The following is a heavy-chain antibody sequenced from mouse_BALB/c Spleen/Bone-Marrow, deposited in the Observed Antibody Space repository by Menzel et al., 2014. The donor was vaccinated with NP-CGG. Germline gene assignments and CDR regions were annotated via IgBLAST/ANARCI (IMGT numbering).Heavy chain of an antibody. D-gene: IGHD2-12*01. CDR3: GRRGYNHDEVIDY. CDR2: ISSGGTYT. J-gene: IGHJ4*01. CDR1: GFTFSSYV. V-gene: IGHV5-9-1*01. Sequence: EVMLVESGGGLVKPGGSLKLSCEASGFTFSSYVMSWVSQTPEKRLEWVADISSGGTYTYYTESVKGRFTISRDNAKKSLCLQLISLSCEDTAVYYVGRRGYNHDEVIDYWGQGTSLTVSS.